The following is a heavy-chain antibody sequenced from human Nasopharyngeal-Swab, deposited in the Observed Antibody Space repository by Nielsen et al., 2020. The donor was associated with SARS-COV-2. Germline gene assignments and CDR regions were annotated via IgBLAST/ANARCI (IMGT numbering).Heavy chain of an antibody. CDR2: ISDDGSNK. V-gene: IGHV3-30*04. Sequence: GESLKISCAASGFTFSSYAMHWVRQAPGKGLEWVAVISDDGSNKYYADSVKGRFTISRDNSKNTLYLQMNSLRAEDTAVYYCARALLPYYGMDVWGQGTTVTVSS. J-gene: IGHJ6*02. CDR3: ARALLPYYGMDV. CDR1: GFTFSSYA.